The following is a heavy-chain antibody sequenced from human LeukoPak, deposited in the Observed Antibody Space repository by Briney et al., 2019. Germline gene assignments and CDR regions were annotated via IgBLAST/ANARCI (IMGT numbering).Heavy chain of an antibody. Sequence: GGSLRLSCAASGFTFSDYYMSWIRQAPGKGLEWVSYISSSSSHTDYADSVKGRFTISRDNAKTSLNLQMNSLRVEDTAVYYCARVPSYGDYEVDYWGQGTLVTVSS. CDR3: ARVPSYGDYEVDY. CDR1: GFTFSDYY. D-gene: IGHD4-17*01. CDR2: ISSSSSHT. V-gene: IGHV3-11*06. J-gene: IGHJ4*02.